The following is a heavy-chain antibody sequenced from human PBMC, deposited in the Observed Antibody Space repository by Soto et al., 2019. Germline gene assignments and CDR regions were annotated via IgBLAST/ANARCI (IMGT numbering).Heavy chain of an antibody. CDR3: ARLSRITIFGVVYYYYGMDV. Sequence: SQTLSLTCAISGDSVSSNSAAWNWIRQSPSRGLEWLGRTYYRSKWYNDYAVSVKSRITINPDTSKNQFSLQLNSVTPEDTAVYYCARLSRITIFGVVYYYYGMDVWGQGTTVTVS. CDR2: TYYRSKWYN. V-gene: IGHV6-1*01. J-gene: IGHJ6*02. D-gene: IGHD3-3*01. CDR1: GDSVSSNSAA.